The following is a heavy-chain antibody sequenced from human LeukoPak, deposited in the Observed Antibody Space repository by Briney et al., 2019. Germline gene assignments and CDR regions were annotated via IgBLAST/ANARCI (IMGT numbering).Heavy chain of an antibody. CDR2: ISAYNGNT. Sequence: ASVTVSCKASGHTFTSYGISWVRQAPGQGLEWMGWISAYNGNTNYAQKLRGRVTMTTDTSTSTAYIELRSLRSDDTAVYYCARDDGVGEGSFDYWGQGTLVTVSS. J-gene: IGHJ4*02. CDR1: GHTFTSYG. CDR3: ARDDGVGEGSFDY. D-gene: IGHD1-26*01. V-gene: IGHV1-18*01.